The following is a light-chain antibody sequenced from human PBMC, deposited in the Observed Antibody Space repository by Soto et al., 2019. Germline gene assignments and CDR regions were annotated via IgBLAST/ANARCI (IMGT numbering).Light chain of an antibody. Sequence: QSVLTQPASVSGSPGQSITISCTGTSSDVAAYNYVSWYQQHPGKAPKLMMSDVSNRASGISNRFSASKSGNTASLTIPGLQTEDEADYYCISYTTISTYVFGTGTKVTV. CDR2: DVS. CDR1: SSDVAAYNY. J-gene: IGLJ1*01. CDR3: ISYTTISTYV. V-gene: IGLV2-14*03.